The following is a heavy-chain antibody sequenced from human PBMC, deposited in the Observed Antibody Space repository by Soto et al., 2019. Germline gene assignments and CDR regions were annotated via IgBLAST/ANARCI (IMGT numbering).Heavy chain of an antibody. Sequence: GGSLRLSCAASGFTFSSYSMNWVRQAPGKGLEWVSYISSSSSTIYYADSVKGRFTISRDNAKNSLYLQMNSLRAEDTAVYYCARLSNYDFWSGTRPGDAFDIWGQGTMVTVSS. CDR2: ISSSSSTI. J-gene: IGHJ3*02. V-gene: IGHV3-48*01. CDR3: ARLSNYDFWSGTRPGDAFDI. D-gene: IGHD3-3*01. CDR1: GFTFSSYS.